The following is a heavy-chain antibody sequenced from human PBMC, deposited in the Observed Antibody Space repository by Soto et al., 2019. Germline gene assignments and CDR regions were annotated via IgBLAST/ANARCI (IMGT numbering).Heavy chain of an antibody. CDR1: GFTFSNFW. D-gene: IGHD4-17*01. V-gene: IGHV3-7*01. J-gene: IGHJ4*02. CDR2: IKPDGSAQ. Sequence: EVQVVESGGGLVQPGGSLRLSCAASGFTFSNFWMSWVRQAPGKGLDWVANIKPDGSAQYYVDSVKGRFTISRDNAKNSLYLQMNSRRVEDTAVYYCTRERLDNYWGQGTLVSVSS. CDR3: TRERLDNY.